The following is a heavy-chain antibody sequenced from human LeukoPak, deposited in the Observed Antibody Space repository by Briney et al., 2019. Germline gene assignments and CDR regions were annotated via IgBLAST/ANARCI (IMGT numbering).Heavy chain of an antibody. CDR2: INTDGSST. CDR3: ATDLLTPYYYYYMDV. J-gene: IGHJ6*03. D-gene: IGHD4-23*01. V-gene: IGHV3-74*01. CDR1: GFTFSSYW. Sequence: GGSLRLSCAASGFTFSSYWMSWVRQAPGKGLVWVSRINTDGSSTSYADSVKGRFTISRDNAKNTLYLQMNSLRAEDTAVYYCATDLLTPYYYYYMDVWGKGTTVTVSS.